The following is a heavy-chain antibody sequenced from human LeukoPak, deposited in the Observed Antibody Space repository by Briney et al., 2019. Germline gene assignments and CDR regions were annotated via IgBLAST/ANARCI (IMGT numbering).Heavy chain of an antibody. D-gene: IGHD6-19*01. CDR3: ARDRGYNSLDY. J-gene: IGHJ4*02. CDR2: IKEDGSVK. Sequence: GGSLGLSCAASGFTFSNSWITWVRQAPGKGLEWVANIKEDGSVKNYVDSVRGRFTTSRDNAKNSVYLQMTSLRVEDTAVYYCARDRGYNSLDYWGQGTLVTVPS. CDR1: GFTFSNSW. V-gene: IGHV3-7*01.